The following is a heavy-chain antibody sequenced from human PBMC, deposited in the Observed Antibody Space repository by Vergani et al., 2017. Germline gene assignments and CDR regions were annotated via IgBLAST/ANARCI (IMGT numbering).Heavy chain of an antibody. V-gene: IGHV3-15*01. Sequence: EVQLVESGGGLVKPGGSLRLSCAASGFTFSNAWMSWVRQAPGKGLEWVGRIKSKTDGGTTDYAAPVKGRFTISREDSKNTLYLQMNSLKTEDTAVYYCTTGEGRVLHDYWGQGTLVTVSS. D-gene: IGHD3-10*01. J-gene: IGHJ4*02. CDR3: TTGEGRVLHDY. CDR1: GFTFSNAW. CDR2: IKSKTDGGTT.